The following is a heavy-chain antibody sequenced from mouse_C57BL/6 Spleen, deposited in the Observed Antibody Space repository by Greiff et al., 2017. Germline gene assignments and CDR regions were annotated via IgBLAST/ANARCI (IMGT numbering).Heavy chain of an antibody. J-gene: IGHJ2*01. CDR2: IDPETGGT. Sequence: VKLQESGAELVRPGASVTLSCKASGYTFTDYEMHWVKQTPVHGLEWIGAIDPETGGTAYNQKFKGKAILTADKSSSTAYLELRSLTSEDSAVYYCTRAHYAYFDYWGQGTTLTVSS. CDR1: GYTFTDYE. D-gene: IGHD1-1*01. V-gene: IGHV1-15*01. CDR3: TRAHYAYFDY.